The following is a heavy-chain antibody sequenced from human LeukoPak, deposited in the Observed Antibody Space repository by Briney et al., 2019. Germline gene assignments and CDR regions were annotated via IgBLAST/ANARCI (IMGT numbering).Heavy chain of an antibody. CDR1: GGTFSSYT. D-gene: IGHD6-13*01. Sequence: SVKVSCKASGGTFSSYTISWVRQAPGQGLEWMGRIIPIPGIANYAQKFQGRVTITADKSTSTAYMELSSLRSEDTAVYYCARDQGSSWSKRGLYFQHWGQGTLVTVSS. V-gene: IGHV1-69*04. CDR2: IIPIPGIA. CDR3: ARDQGSSWSKRGLYFQH. J-gene: IGHJ1*01.